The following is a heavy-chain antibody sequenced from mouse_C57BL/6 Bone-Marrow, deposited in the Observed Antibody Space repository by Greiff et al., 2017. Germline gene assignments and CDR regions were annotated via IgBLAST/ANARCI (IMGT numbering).Heavy chain of an antibody. V-gene: IGHV1-72*01. CDR2: IDPNSGGT. CDR1: GYTFTSYW. CDR3: ARGNYYGSSSWFAY. D-gene: IGHD1-1*01. Sequence: VQLQQPGAELVKPGASVKLSCKASGYTFTSYWMHWVKQRPGRGLEWIVRIDPNSGGTKYNEKFKSKATLTVDKPSSTAYMQLSSLTSEDSAVYYCARGNYYGSSSWFAYWGQGTLVTVSA. J-gene: IGHJ3*01.